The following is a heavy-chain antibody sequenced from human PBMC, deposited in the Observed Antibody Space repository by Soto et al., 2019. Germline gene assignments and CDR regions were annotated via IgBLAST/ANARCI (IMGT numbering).Heavy chain of an antibody. CDR3: ARERSPRGYGSCADPYSFDY. CDR2: IWYDGSNK. J-gene: IGHJ4*02. CDR1: GFTFSSYG. D-gene: IGHD6-13*01. Sequence: QVQLVESGGGVVQPGRSLRLSCASSGFTFSSYGMHWVRQAPGKGLEWVAGIWYDGSNKYYADSVKGRFTISRDNSKITLYLQMNSLRAEDTAVYYCARERSPRGYGSCADPYSFDYWGQGTLVTVSS. V-gene: IGHV3-33*01.